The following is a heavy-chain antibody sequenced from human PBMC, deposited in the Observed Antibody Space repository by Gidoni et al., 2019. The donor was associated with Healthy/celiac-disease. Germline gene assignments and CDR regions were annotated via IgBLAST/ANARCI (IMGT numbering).Heavy chain of an antibody. CDR1: GGSISSGGYS. J-gene: IGHJ4*02. CDR2: IYHSGST. V-gene: IGHV4-30-2*01. Sequence: QLQLQESGPGLVKPSQTLSPTCAVSGGSISSGGYSWSWIRQPPGKGLEWIGYIYHSGSTYYTPSLKSRVTISVDRSKNQFSLKLSSVTAADTAVYYCARATKYYYGSGSPPDYWGQGTLVTVSS. D-gene: IGHD3-10*01. CDR3: ARATKYYYGSGSPPDY.